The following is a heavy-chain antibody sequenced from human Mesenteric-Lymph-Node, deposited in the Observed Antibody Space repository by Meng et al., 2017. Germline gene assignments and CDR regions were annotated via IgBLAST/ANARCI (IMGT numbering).Heavy chain of an antibody. Sequence: VLVVQAGRGVKRPGASVKGSCKASGYSFITYGIHWVRQAPGQGLEWVGWIGAYSGNTNYARELYRRVTITRDTSASTVYMELRNLRSDDTAVYYCARDGDSSNWYEIEYWGQGTLVTVSS. CDR1: GYSFITYG. J-gene: IGHJ4*02. CDR3: ARDGDSSNWYEIEY. CDR2: IGAYSGNT. V-gene: IGHV1-18*01. D-gene: IGHD6-13*01.